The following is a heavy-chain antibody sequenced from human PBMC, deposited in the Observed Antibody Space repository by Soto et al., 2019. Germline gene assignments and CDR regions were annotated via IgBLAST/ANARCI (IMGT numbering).Heavy chain of an antibody. Sequence: SETLSLTCAVYGGSFSGYYWSWIRQPPGKGLEWIGEINHSGSTNYNPSLKSRVTISVDTSKNQFSLKLSSVTAADTAEYYCARTYDSSGYSDGAPCWFDPRGQGTLVTVSS. D-gene: IGHD3-22*01. J-gene: IGHJ5*02. CDR3: ARTYDSSGYSDGAPCWFDP. CDR2: INHSGST. CDR1: GGSFSGYY. V-gene: IGHV4-34*01.